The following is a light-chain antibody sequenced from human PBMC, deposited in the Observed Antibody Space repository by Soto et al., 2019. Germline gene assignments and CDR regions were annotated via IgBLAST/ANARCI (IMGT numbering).Light chain of an antibody. CDR1: SRDVGGYPY. Sequence: QSALTQPASVSGSPGQSVTISCTGTSRDVGGYPYVSWYQQYPGKAPKLIIYDVSDRPSGVSNRFSGSKSGNTASLTISGLQAEDEADYYCSSHTSSSALYVFGTGTKLTVL. CDR2: DVS. J-gene: IGLJ1*01. CDR3: SSHTSSSALYV. V-gene: IGLV2-14*01.